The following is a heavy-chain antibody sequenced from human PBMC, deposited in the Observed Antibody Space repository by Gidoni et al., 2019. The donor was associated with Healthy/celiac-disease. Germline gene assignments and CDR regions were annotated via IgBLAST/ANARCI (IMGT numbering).Heavy chain of an antibody. Sequence: QVQLVQSGAEVKKPGASVKVSCKASGYTFTGYYMHWVRQAPGQGLEWMGWINPNSGGTNYAQKFQGRVTMTRDTSISTAYMELSRLRSDDTAVYYCARDYRIAARQNNWFDPWGQGTLVTVSS. CDR2: INPNSGGT. CDR1: GYTFTGYY. V-gene: IGHV1-2*02. J-gene: IGHJ5*02. D-gene: IGHD6-6*01. CDR3: ARDYRIAARQNNWFDP.